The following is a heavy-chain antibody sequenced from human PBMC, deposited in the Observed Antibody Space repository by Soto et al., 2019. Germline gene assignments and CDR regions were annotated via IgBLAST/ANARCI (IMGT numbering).Heavy chain of an antibody. CDR1: GFTFSSYG. CDR3: AKDLGITGTGLDAFDI. D-gene: IGHD1-20*01. Sequence: PGGSLRLSCAASGFTFSSYGMHWVRQAPGKGLEWVAVISYDGSNKYYADSVKGRFTISRDNSKNTLYLQMNSLRAEDTAVYYCAKDLGITGTGLDAFDIWGQGTMVTV. V-gene: IGHV3-30*18. J-gene: IGHJ3*02. CDR2: ISYDGSNK.